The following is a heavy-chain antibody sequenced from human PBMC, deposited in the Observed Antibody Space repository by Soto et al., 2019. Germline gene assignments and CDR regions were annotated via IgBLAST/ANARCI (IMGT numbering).Heavy chain of an antibody. Sequence: QVQLQESGPGLVKPSGTLSLTCAVSGGSISSSNWWSWVRQPPGKGLEWIGEIYHSGSTNYNPSLKSRVTISVDKSKNQFSLKLSSVTAADTAVYYCARSGAYYDILTGYYPQNWFDPGGQGTLVTVSS. V-gene: IGHV4-4*02. CDR3: ARSGAYYDILTGYYPQNWFDP. D-gene: IGHD3-9*01. CDR1: GGSISSSNW. J-gene: IGHJ5*02. CDR2: IYHSGST.